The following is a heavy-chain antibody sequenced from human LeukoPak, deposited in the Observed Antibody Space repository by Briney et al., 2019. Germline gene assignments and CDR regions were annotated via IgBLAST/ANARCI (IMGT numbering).Heavy chain of an antibody. CDR1: GVSISRYY. D-gene: IGHD3-10*01. CDR2: IYYSGST. J-gene: IGHJ2*01. V-gene: IGHV4-59*01. CDR3: ARGGANYYGSGSYWGFDL. Sequence: SETLSLTCTVSGVSISRYYWSWIRQPPGKGLDWIGYIYYSGSTNYNPSLKSRVTILVDTSKNQFSLKLSSVTAADTAVYYCARGGANYYGSGSYWGFDLWGRGTLVTVSS.